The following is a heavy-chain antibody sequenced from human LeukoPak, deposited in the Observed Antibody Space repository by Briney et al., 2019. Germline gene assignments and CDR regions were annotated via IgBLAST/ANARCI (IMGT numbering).Heavy chain of an antibody. CDR2: IKEDGSEK. CDR3: ARRRDSGSLQHFDY. Sequence: GGSLRLSCAASGFTLSTYWMNWVRQAPGKGLEWVANIKEDGSEKYYVDSVKGRFTISRDNAKNSLYLQMNSLRAEDTAVYYCARRRDSGSLQHFDYWGQGTLVTVSS. J-gene: IGHJ4*02. D-gene: IGHD1-26*01. CDR1: GFTLSTYW. V-gene: IGHV3-7*03.